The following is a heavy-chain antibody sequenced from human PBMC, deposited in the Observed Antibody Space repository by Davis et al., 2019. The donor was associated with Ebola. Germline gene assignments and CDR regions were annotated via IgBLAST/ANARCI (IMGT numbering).Heavy chain of an antibody. CDR2: TGANAEGI. CDR3: ARRILGDSRGAVDV. V-gene: IGHV3-48*01. Sequence: PGGSLRLSCAASRFSFSTFGMYWFRHPPGKWLQWVSYTGANAEGISYADSVKGRFTVSRDNAKDSVYLQLNSLKGEDTAVYCCARRILGDSRGAVDVWGQGTTVTVSS. J-gene: IGHJ6*02. D-gene: IGHD2-15*01. CDR1: RFSFSTFG.